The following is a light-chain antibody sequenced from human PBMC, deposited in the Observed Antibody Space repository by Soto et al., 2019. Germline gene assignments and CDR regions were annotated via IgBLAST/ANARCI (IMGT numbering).Light chain of an antibody. CDR3: QAWDSSTAV. CDR1: KLGDKY. Sequence: SYELTQPPSVSVSPGQTASITCSGDKLGDKYACWYQQKPGQSPVLVIYQDSKRPSGIPERFPGSNSGNTATLTISGTQAMDEADYYCQAWDSSTAVFGTGTKLTVL. J-gene: IGLJ1*01. V-gene: IGLV3-1*01. CDR2: QDS.